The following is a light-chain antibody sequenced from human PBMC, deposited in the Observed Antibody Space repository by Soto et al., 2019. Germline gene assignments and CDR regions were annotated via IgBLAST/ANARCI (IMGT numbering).Light chain of an antibody. J-gene: IGLJ7*01. CDR3: QSYDSSNLAV. Sequence: NFMLTQPHSVSESPGKTVTISCTRSSGSIASNYVQWYQQRPGSAPTTVIYEDNHRPSGVPDRFSGSIDSSSNSASLTISGLKTEDEADYYCQSYDSSNLAVFGGGTQLTVL. CDR2: EDN. CDR1: SGSIASNY. V-gene: IGLV6-57*03.